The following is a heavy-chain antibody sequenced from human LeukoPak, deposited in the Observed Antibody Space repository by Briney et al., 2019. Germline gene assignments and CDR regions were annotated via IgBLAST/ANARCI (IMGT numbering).Heavy chain of an antibody. CDR1: GGTFSSYA. J-gene: IGHJ3*02. Sequence: SVKVSCKASGGTFSSYAISWVRQAPGQGLEWMGRIIPILGIANYAQKFQGRVTITADKSTSTAYMELSSLRSEDTAVYYCARDSGDYSNYGLDAFDIWGQGTMVTVSS. CDR3: ARDSGDYSNYGLDAFDI. D-gene: IGHD4-11*01. V-gene: IGHV1-69*04. CDR2: IIPILGIA.